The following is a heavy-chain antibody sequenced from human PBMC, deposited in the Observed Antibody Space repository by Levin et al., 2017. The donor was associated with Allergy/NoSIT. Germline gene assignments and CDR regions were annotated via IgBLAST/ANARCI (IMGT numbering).Heavy chain of an antibody. J-gene: IGHJ4*02. V-gene: IGHV1-3*04. CDR2: INTGNGNK. D-gene: IGHD3-9*01. Sequence: PGGSLRLSCKASGYTFTSYAIHWVRQAPGQRLELLGWINTGNGNKKYSQRFQGRVSITSDTSASTVYMELSSLGSEDTAVYYCARESYDILTGGYYFDNWGQGTLVTVSS. CDR3: ARESYDILTGGYYFDN. CDR1: GYTFTSYA.